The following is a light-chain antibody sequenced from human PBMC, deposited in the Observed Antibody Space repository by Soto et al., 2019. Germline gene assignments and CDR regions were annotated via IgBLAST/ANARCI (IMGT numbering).Light chain of an antibody. V-gene: IGKV1-6*01. Sequence: AIQMTQSPSSLSASVGDRVIITCRASQAIRTELGWYQQRPGKAPKLLIYGTSNLQSGVPSRFSGSGSGTDFTLTINGLQPEDFATYYCLQDYSYPRTCGQGTKV. CDR1: QAIRTE. CDR3: LQDYSYPRT. J-gene: IGKJ1*01. CDR2: GTS.